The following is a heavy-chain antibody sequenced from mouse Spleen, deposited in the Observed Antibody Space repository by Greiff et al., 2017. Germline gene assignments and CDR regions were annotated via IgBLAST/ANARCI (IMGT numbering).Heavy chain of an antibody. V-gene: IGHV1-50*01. CDR1: GYTFTSYW. J-gene: IGHJ4*01. Sequence: QVQLQQPGAELVKPGASVKLSCKASGYTFTSYWMQWVKQRPGQGLEWIGEIDPSDSYTNYNQKFKGKATLTVDTSSSTAYMQLSSLTSEDSAVYYCARGEDSNYGVYYAMDYWGQGTSVTVSS. CDR3: ARGEDSNYGVYYAMDY. D-gene: IGHD2-5*01. CDR2: IDPSDSYT.